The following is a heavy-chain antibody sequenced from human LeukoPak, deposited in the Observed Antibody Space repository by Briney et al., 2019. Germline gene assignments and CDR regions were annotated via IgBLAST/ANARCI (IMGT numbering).Heavy chain of an antibody. CDR2: ISGSGGST. D-gene: IGHD2-2*01. CDR1: GFTSSSYA. J-gene: IGHJ4*02. CDR3: ARDLKTAMDYFDY. Sequence: GGSLRLSCAASGFTSSSYAMSWVRQAPGKGLEWVSAISGSGGSTYYADSVKGRFTISRDNSKNTLYLQMNSLRAEDTAVYYCARDLKTAMDYFDYWGQGALVTVSS. V-gene: IGHV3-23*01.